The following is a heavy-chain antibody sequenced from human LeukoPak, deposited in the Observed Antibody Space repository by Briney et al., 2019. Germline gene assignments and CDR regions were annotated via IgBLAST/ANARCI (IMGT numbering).Heavy chain of an antibody. V-gene: IGHV1-46*01. J-gene: IGHJ4*02. CDR1: GYTFTGYY. CDR3: AREYYYDSSGLLGDY. CDR2: INPSGGST. D-gene: IGHD3-22*01. Sequence: ASVTVSCKASGYTFTGYYMHWVRQAPGQGLEWMGIINPSGGSTSYAQKFQGRVTMTRDTSTSTVYMELSSLRSEDTAVYYCAREYYYDSSGLLGDYWGQGTLVTVSS.